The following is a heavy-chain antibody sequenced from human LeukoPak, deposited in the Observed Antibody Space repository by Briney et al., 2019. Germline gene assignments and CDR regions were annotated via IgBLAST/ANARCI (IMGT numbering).Heavy chain of an antibody. V-gene: IGHV6-1*01. D-gene: IGHD3/OR15-3a*01. Sequence: SQTLSLTCALSGDSVSSNSAAWNWIRQSPSRGLEWLGRTYYRSKWYNDYAVSVKSRITINPDTSKNQISLQLNSVTPEDTAVYYCARDQNRGLWTGDMNAFDIWGQGTMVTVSS. J-gene: IGHJ3*02. CDR3: ARDQNRGLWTGDMNAFDI. CDR2: TYYRSKWYN. CDR1: GDSVSSNSAA.